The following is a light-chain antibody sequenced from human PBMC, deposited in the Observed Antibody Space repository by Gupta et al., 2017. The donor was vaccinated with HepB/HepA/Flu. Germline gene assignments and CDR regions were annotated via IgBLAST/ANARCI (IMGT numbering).Light chain of an antibody. Sequence: QSVLTQPPSVSGAPGQRVTISSTGSSSNIGAGYDVHWYQQLPGTAPKLLIYGNSNSPSGVPARFSCAKSGTSASPAITGLQAEDEADYYCQSYDSSLSGSVVFGGGTKLTVL. CDR3: QSYDSSLSGSVV. CDR2: GNS. CDR1: SSNIGAGYD. J-gene: IGLJ2*01. V-gene: IGLV1-40*01.